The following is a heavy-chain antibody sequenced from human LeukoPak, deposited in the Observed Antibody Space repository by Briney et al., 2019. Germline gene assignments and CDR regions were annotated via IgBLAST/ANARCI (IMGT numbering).Heavy chain of an antibody. CDR1: GGSISSYY. V-gene: IGHV4-4*07. Sequence: SQTLSLTCTVSGGSISSYYWSWIRQPAGKGLEWIGRIYTSGSTNYNPSLKSRVTMSVDTSKNQFSLKLSSVTAADTAVYYCARVKYYGDSPLFDYWGQGTLVTVSS. D-gene: IGHD4-17*01. J-gene: IGHJ4*02. CDR2: IYTSGST. CDR3: ARVKYYGDSPLFDY.